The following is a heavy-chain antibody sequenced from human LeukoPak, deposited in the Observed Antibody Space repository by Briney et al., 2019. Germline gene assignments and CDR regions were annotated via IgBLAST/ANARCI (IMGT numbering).Heavy chain of an antibody. V-gene: IGHV4-38-2*02. CDR3: VRDRRAVAGPAFDY. CDR1: GYSICSGYY. Sequence: SETLSLTCTVSGYSICSGYYWGWLRQPPGKGLDWIGSMFRTGTTYYNPSLQSRVTISIDTSKNQFSLRMSSVTAADTAVYYCVRDRRAVAGPAFDYWGQGTLVTVSS. CDR2: MFRTGTT. D-gene: IGHD6-19*01. J-gene: IGHJ4*02.